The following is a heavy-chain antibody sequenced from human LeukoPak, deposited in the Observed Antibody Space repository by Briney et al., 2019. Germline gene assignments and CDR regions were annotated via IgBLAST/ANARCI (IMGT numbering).Heavy chain of an antibody. CDR2: ISYDGSNK. D-gene: IGHD2-15*01. Sequence: PGRPLRLSCAASGFTFSSYAMHWVRQAPGKGLEWVAVISYDGSNKYYADSVKGRFTISRDNSKNTLYLQMNSLRAEDTAVYYCARSQRGGSCYSCYYFDYWGQGTLVTVSS. CDR3: ARSQRGGSCYSCYYFDY. V-gene: IGHV3-30*04. J-gene: IGHJ4*02. CDR1: GFTFSSYA.